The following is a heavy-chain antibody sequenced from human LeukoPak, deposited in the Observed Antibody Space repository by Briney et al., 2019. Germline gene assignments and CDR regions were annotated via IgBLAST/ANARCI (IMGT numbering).Heavy chain of an antibody. CDR3: ARAPGVPAARNYYYYMDV. J-gene: IGHJ6*03. V-gene: IGHV1-69*05. CDR2: IIPIFGTA. D-gene: IGHD2-2*01. Sequence: SVKVSCKASGGTFSSYAIGWVRQAPGQGLEWMGGIIPIFGTANYAQKFQGRVTITTDESTSTAYMELSSLRSEDTAVYYCARAPGVPAARNYYYYMDVWGKGTTVTVSS. CDR1: GGTFSSYA.